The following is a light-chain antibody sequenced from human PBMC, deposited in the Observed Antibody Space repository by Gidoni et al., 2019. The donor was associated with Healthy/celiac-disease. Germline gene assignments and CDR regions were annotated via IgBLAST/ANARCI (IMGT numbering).Light chain of an antibody. V-gene: IGKV3-11*01. CDR2: DAS. CDR1: QSVSSY. Sequence: EIVLTQSPATLSLSPGERANLSCRASQSVSSYLAWYQQKPGQAPRLLISDASNRATGLPARFSSSGSGTDFTLTISRLEPEDFAVYYCQQRSNWPPLFTFGPGTKVDIK. J-gene: IGKJ3*01. CDR3: QQRSNWPPLFT.